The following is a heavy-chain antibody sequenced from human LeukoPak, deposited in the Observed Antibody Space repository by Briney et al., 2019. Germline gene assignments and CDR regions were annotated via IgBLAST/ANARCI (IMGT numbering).Heavy chain of an antibody. CDR2: IYSGGST. CDR3: ARELPRIGGQTDASDI. J-gene: IGHJ3*02. D-gene: IGHD3-16*01. V-gene: IGHV3-53*01. Sequence: GGSLRLSCAASGFTVSSNYMSWVGQAPGKGLEWVSVIYSGGSTYYADSVKGRITISRDNAKNTLYLQMNSLRAEDTAVYYCARELPRIGGQTDASDIWGQGTMVTVS. CDR1: GFTVSSNY.